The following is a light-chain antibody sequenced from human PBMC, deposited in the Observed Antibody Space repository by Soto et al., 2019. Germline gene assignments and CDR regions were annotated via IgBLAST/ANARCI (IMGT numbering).Light chain of an antibody. V-gene: IGKV3-15*01. J-gene: IGKJ2*01. Sequence: EIVMTQSPATLSVSPGERATLSCRASQSVSSNLAWYQQKPGQAPRLLIYGASTRATGIPARFSGSGSGTEFTLTISSLQSEDFAVYYCQQYNNLLGQGTKLEIK. CDR3: QQYNNL. CDR1: QSVSSN. CDR2: GAS.